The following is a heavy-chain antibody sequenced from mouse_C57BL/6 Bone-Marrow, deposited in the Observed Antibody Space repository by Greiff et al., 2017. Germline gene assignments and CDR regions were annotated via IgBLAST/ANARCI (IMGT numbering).Heavy chain of an antibody. CDR2: INPNYGTT. Sequence: EVKLVESGPELVKPGASVKISCKASGYSFTDYNMNWVKQSNGKSLEWIGVINPNYGTTSYNQKFKGKATLTVDQSSSTAYMQLNSLTSEDAAVYYCARGYDYDDAMDYWGQGTSVTVSS. J-gene: IGHJ4*01. CDR3: ARGYDYDDAMDY. V-gene: IGHV1-39*01. D-gene: IGHD2-4*01. CDR1: GYSFTDYN.